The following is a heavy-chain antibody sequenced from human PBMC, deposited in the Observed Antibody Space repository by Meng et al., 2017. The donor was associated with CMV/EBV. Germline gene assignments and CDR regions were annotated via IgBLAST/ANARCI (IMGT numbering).Heavy chain of an antibody. D-gene: IGHD7-27*01. CDR1: GFTFSNYS. CDR3: ARESTGDWFDP. Sequence: EVQLVESGGGLVKPVGSLRLPCAASGFTFSNYSMNWVRQAPGKGLEWVSSISSSSSYIYYADSVKGRFTISRDNAKNSLYLQMNSLRAEDTAVYYCARESTGDWFDPWGQGTLVTVSS. J-gene: IGHJ5*02. CDR2: ISSSSSYI. V-gene: IGHV3-21*01.